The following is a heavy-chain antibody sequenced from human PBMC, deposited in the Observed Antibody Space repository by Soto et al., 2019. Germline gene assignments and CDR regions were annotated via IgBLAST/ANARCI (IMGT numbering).Heavy chain of an antibody. CDR3: AKDRRSVGATPVPIV. V-gene: IGHV3-30*18. Sequence: GGSLRLSCAASGFTFSSYGMHWVRQAPGKGLEWVAVISYDGSNKYYADSVKGRFTISRDNSKNTLYLQMNSLRAEDTAVYYCAKDRRSVGATPVPIVWGQGTLVTVSS. CDR1: GFTFSSYG. J-gene: IGHJ4*02. CDR2: ISYDGSNK. D-gene: IGHD1-26*01.